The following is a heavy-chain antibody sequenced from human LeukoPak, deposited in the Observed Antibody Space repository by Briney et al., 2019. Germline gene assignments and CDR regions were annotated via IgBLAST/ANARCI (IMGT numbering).Heavy chain of an antibody. CDR1: GFTFSHYG. J-gene: IGHJ4*02. Sequence: PGGSLRLSCAASGFTFSHYGMHWVRQAPGKGLEGVAFIWYDGSNKYYADSVNGRFPISRDNSKNALYLQMNSLRAEDTAVYYCAKAFVYCSGGSCYDPIDYWGQGTLVTVSS. CDR3: AKAFVYCSGGSCYDPIDY. D-gene: IGHD2-15*01. V-gene: IGHV3-30*02. CDR2: IWYDGSNK.